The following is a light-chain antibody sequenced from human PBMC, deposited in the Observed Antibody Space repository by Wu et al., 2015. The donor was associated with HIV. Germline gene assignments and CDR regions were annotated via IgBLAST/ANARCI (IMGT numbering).Light chain of an antibody. CDR2: DAS. J-gene: IGKJ1*01. CDR1: QSISRY. V-gene: IGKV3-20*01. CDR3: QQYGSSRT. Sequence: EIVLTQSPATLSLSPGQRATLSCRASQSISRYLAWYQQKPGQAPRLLIYDASTRATGIPDRFSGSGSGTDFTLTISRLEPEDFAVYYCQQYGSSRTFGQGTKV.